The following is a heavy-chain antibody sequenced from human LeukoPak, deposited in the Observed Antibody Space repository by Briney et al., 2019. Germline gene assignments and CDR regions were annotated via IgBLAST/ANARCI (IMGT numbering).Heavy chain of an antibody. CDR2: ISAYNGNT. J-gene: IGHJ4*02. CDR1: GYTFTSYG. D-gene: IGHD5-24*01. CDR3: ARGRYSLSSAGYSPFDF. V-gene: IGHV1-18*01. Sequence: ASVKVSCKASGYTFTSYGISWVRQAPGQGLEGMGWISAYNGNTNYAQKLQGRVTMTTDTSTSTAYMELRSLRSDDTAVYYCARGRYSLSSAGYSPFDFWGQGTLVTVSS.